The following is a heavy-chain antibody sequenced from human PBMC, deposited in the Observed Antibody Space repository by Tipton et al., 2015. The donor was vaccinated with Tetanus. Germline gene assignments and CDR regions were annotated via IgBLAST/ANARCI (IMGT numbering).Heavy chain of an antibody. V-gene: IGHV4-59*01. J-gene: IGHJ6*02. CDR1: GGSISSYY. D-gene: IGHD2-2*01. CDR2: VHYSGRT. Sequence: TLSLTCSVSGGSISSYYWTWIRQPPGRGLEWIGFVHYSGRTNSSPSLRSQVSLSVDTSKNQFSLNLSSVTAADTAVYYCARHVHGFGALLTPAATHYYYGMDVWGQGTTVTVSS. CDR3: ARHVHGFGALLTPAATHYYYGMDV.